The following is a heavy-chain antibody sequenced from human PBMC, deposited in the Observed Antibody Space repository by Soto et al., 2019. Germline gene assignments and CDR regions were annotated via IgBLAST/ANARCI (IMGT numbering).Heavy chain of an antibody. CDR2: IYYSGST. V-gene: IGHV4-39*01. CDR3: ASLEYGGSYQLASFDY. Sequence: QLQLQESGPGLVKPSETLSLTCTVSGGSISSSSYYWGWIRQPPGKGLEGIGSIYYSGSTYYNPSLKSRVTISVATSKNQFSLKLSSVTAAATAVYYCASLEYGGSYQLASFDYWGQGTLVTVSS. J-gene: IGHJ4*02. D-gene: IGHD1-26*01. CDR1: GGSISSSSYY.